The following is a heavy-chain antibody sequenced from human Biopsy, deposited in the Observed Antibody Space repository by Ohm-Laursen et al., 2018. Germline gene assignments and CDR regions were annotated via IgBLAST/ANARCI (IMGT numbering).Heavy chain of an antibody. D-gene: IGHD6-19*01. J-gene: IGHJ3*02. CDR1: GGSISSYY. Sequence: SETLSLTCTVSGGSISSYYWSWIRQPPGKGLVWIGYISYSRDTNYNPSLKSHITISVDTYKNQFSLKLTSATAADTAVYYCAKHGSGWTGDDAFHIWGQGTMVTVSS. V-gene: IGHV4-59*08. CDR3: AKHGSGWTGDDAFHI. CDR2: ISYSRDT.